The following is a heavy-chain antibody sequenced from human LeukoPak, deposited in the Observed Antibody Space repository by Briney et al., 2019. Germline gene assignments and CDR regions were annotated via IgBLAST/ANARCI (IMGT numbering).Heavy chain of an antibody. J-gene: IGHJ5*02. D-gene: IGHD6-6*01. CDR2: INPNSGGT. Sequence: GASVKVSCKASGYTFTGYYMHWVRQAPGQGLEWMGWINPNSGGTNYAQKFQGRVTMTRDTSISTAYMELSRLRSDDTAVYYCARVIAARRGNWFDPWGRGTLVTVSS. CDR1: GYTFTGYY. CDR3: ARVIAARRGNWFDP. V-gene: IGHV1-2*02.